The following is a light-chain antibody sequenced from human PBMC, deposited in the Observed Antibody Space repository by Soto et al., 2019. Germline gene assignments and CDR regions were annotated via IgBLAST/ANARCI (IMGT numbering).Light chain of an antibody. V-gene: IGLV2-8*01. CDR1: IIDFGGYNY. Sequence: HSVLTQPPSASGSPGQSVTISCTGTIIDFGGYNYVSWYQQHPGKAPKVIIYEVSKRPSGVPDRFSGSKSGSTASLTVSGLQAEDEADYYCSSYAVTNIFVFGTGTKVTVL. J-gene: IGLJ1*01. CDR2: EVS. CDR3: SSYAVTNIFV.